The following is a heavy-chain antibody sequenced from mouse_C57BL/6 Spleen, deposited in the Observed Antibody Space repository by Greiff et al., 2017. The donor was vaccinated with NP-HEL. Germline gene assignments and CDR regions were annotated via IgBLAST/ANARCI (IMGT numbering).Heavy chain of an antibody. CDR2: ISYDGSN. D-gene: IGHD1-1*01. CDR3: ARGGITTVVVPGYFDV. V-gene: IGHV3-6*01. CDR1: GYSITSGYY. J-gene: IGHJ1*03. Sequence: EVQLQQSGPGLVKPSQSLSLTCSVTGYSITSGYYWNWIRQFPGNKLEWMGYISYDGSNNYNPSLNNRISITRDTSKNQFFLKLNSVTTEDTATYYCARGGITTVVVPGYFDVWGTGTTVTVSS.